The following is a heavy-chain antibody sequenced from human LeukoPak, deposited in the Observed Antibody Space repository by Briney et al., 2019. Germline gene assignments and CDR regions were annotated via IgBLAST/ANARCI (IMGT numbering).Heavy chain of an antibody. J-gene: IGHJ4*02. CDR2: IYSGGTT. CDR3: ARVDTVMAYYFDL. Sequence: GGSLRLSCAASGFTVSTNCMTWVRQAPGKGLEWVSTIYSGGTTYYADSVMGRSTISRHNSRNTLYLQMNSLRAEDTAVYYCARVDTVMAYYFDLWGQGTLVTVSS. D-gene: IGHD5-18*01. V-gene: IGHV3-53*04. CDR1: GFTVSTNC.